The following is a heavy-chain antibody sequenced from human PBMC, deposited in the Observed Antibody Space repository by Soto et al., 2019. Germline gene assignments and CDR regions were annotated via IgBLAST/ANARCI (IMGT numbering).Heavy chain of an antibody. CDR1: GFTVSSNY. V-gene: IGHV3-53*01. J-gene: IGHJ3*02. CDR3: ASYYYDSSGYGAFDI. Sequence: GGLMKVSCAASGFTVSSNYMSWVRQAPGKGLEWVSVIYSGGSTYYADSVKGRFTISRDNSKNTLYLQMNSLRAEDTAVYYCASYYYDSSGYGAFDIWGQGTMVTVSS. D-gene: IGHD3-22*01. CDR2: IYSGGST.